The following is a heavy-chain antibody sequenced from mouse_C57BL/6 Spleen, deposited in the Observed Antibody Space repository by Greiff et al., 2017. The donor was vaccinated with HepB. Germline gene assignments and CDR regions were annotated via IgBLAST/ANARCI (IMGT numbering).Heavy chain of an antibody. V-gene: IGHV3-6*01. CDR3: ARDPGYYGSSTGYFDV. J-gene: IGHJ1*03. D-gene: IGHD1-1*01. Sequence: EVKLMESGPGLVKPSQSLSLTCSVTGYSITSGYYWNWIRQFPGNKLEWMGYISYDGSNNYNPSLKNRISITRDTSKNQFFLKLNSVTTEDTATYYCARDPGYYGSSTGYFDVWGTGTTVTVSS. CDR1: GYSITSGYY. CDR2: ISYDGSN.